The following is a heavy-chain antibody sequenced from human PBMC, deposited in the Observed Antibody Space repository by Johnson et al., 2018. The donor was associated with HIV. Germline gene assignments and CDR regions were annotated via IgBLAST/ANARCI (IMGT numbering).Heavy chain of an antibody. Sequence: QLVESGGGLVQPGGSLRLSCAASGFTFSDYYMSWIRQAPGKGLEWVSYISSSGSTIYYADSVKGRFPISRDNANNSLYLQMNSLRAEDPAGYYCAKGGEVWYGAFDFWGQGTMAIVSS. V-gene: IGHV3-11*01. CDR1: GFTFSDYY. CDR2: ISSSGSTI. J-gene: IGHJ3*01. CDR3: AKGGEVWYGAFDF. D-gene: IGHD6-13*01.